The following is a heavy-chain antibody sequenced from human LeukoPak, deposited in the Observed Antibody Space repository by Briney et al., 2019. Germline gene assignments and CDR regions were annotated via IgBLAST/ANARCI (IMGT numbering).Heavy chain of an antibody. CDR2: MNPNSGNT. Sequence: ASVKVSCKASGYTFTSYDINWVRQATGQGLEWMGWMNPNSGNTGYAQKFQGRVTITRNTSISTAYMELSSLRSEDTAVYYCARAYSSSWYVFWFDPWGQGTLVTVSS. V-gene: IGHV1-8*03. D-gene: IGHD6-13*01. CDR3: ARAYSSSWYVFWFDP. CDR1: GYTFTSYD. J-gene: IGHJ5*02.